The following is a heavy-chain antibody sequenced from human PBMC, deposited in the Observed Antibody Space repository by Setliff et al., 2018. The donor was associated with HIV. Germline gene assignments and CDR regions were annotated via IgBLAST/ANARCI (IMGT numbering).Heavy chain of an antibody. D-gene: IGHD3-22*01. J-gene: IGHJ3*01. CDR3: AREVGDVITSSDAFDF. V-gene: IGHV4-30-4*08. CDR1: GDSVSSRSYY. Sequence: SETLSLTCTVSGDSVSSRSYYWSWIRQPPGKGLEWIAYMHYSGATYYNPSLKSRVTMSRDTSKNQFSLDLSSVTAADTAVYYCAREVGDVITSSDAFDFWGQGTMVTV. CDR2: MHYSGAT.